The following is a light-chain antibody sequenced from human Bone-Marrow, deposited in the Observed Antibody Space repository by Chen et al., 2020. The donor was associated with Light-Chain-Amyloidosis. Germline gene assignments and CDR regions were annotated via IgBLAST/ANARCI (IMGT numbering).Light chain of an antibody. CDR1: SSNVGGIT. CDR3: AHWDDSMMGRL. J-gene: IGLJ3*02. V-gene: IGLV1-44*01. CDR2: SNN. Sequence: QSVLTQPPSASGTPGQRVTISCSGNSSNVGGITVNWYQQVPGTAPKLLIYSNNKRPSGVTDRFSGSKSGTTASLAISGLQSYDEADYYCAHWDDSMMGRLFGGGTKLTVL.